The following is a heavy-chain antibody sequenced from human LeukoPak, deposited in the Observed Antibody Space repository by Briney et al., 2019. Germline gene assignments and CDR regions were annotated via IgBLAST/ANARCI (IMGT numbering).Heavy chain of an antibody. Sequence: SETLSLTCTVSGGSISSGGYYWSSIRQQPGKGLEWIGYIYYNGRTSYNPSLKHRVTRSVHTSENQFTLQLSSVTAADTAVYYCARGEGVVVPAATYRGNWFDPWGQGTLVTVSS. J-gene: IGHJ5*02. CDR2: IYYNGRT. CDR3: ARGEGVVVPAATYRGNWFDP. D-gene: IGHD2-2*01. V-gene: IGHV4-31*03. CDR1: GGSISSGGYY.